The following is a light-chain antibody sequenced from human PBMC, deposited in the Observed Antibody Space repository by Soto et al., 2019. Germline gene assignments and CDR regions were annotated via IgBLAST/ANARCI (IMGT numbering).Light chain of an antibody. CDR1: QSVSSSY. CDR3: QQYGSSPFT. Sequence: EIVLTQSPGTLSLSPGERATLSCRASQSVSSSYLAWYQQKPGQAPRLLIYAASSRATRIPDRFSGSGSGTDFTLTISRLEPEDFAVYYCQQYGSSPFTFGPGTKVDIK. J-gene: IGKJ3*01. CDR2: AAS. V-gene: IGKV3-20*01.